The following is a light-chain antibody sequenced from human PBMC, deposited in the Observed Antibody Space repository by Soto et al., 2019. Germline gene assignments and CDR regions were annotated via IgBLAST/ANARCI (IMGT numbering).Light chain of an antibody. Sequence: IVMTQSPATLSVSPGERATLSCRASQSVSSNLAWYQQKPGQAPRLLIYGGSSRATGIPARFSGSGSGTEFTLSISSLQSEDFAVYYCKQYKEWPPFTFGQGTRLEIK. CDR1: QSVSSN. CDR3: KQYKEWPPFT. J-gene: IGKJ5*01. CDR2: GGS. V-gene: IGKV3D-15*01.